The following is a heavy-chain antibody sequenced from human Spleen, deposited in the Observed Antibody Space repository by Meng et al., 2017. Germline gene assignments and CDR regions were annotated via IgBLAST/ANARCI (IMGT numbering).Heavy chain of an antibody. J-gene: IGHJ2*01. V-gene: IGHV1-69*05. Sequence: SVKVSCKASGGTFSSYAISWVRQAPGQGLEWMGGIIPIFGTANYAQKLQGRVTMTTDTSTSTAYMELRSLRSDDTAVYYCARGWYFDLWGRGTLVTVSS. CDR3: ARGWYFDL. CDR2: IIPIFGTA. CDR1: GGTFSSYA.